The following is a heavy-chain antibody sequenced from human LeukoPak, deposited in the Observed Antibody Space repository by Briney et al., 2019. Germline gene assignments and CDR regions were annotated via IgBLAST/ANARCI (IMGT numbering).Heavy chain of an antibody. CDR3: ARDPEPNLGWDLDY. D-gene: IGHD1-26*01. CDR1: GFSFSSYG. CDR2: ISSSKSTI. V-gene: IGHV3-48*01. Sequence: GGSLRLSCAASGFSFSSYGMNWVRQAPGKGLEWVSYISSSKSTIYYADSMKGRFTISRDNAKNSLYLQMTSLRADDTAVYYCARDPEPNLGWDLDYWGHGTLVTVSS. J-gene: IGHJ4*01.